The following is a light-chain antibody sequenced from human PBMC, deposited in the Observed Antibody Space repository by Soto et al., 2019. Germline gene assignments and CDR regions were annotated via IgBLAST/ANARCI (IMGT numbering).Light chain of an antibody. CDR1: QDISNY. CDR2: AAS. V-gene: IGKV1-27*01. CDR3: QKYNSAPPWT. Sequence: DIQMTQSPSSLSASVGDRVTITCRATQDISNYLAWYQQKPGKVPNLLIYAASTLQSGIPSRFSGSGPGTDFTLTISSLQPEDVATYYCQKYNSAPPWTFGQGTKVEI. J-gene: IGKJ1*01.